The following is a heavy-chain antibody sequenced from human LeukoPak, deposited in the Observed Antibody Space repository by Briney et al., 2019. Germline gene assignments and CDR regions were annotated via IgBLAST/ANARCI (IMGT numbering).Heavy chain of an antibody. CDR3: ARFTTTPGGYTYGRGVFDY. J-gene: IGHJ4*02. CDR2: MYFSGSG. V-gene: IGHV4-61*02. Sequence: PSETLSLTCTVSGGSVSSGNHYWSWIRQPAGKGLEWIGRMYFSGSGNYNPSLKSRVTTSIDTSKNQVSLRLTSVTAADTAAYYCARFTTTPGGYTYGRGVFDYWGQGTLVIVSS. CDR1: GGSVSSGNHY. D-gene: IGHD5-18*01.